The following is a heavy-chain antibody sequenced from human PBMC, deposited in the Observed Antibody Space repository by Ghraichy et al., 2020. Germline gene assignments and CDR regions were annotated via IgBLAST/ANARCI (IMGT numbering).Heavy chain of an antibody. D-gene: IGHD3-22*01. CDR1: GFTFSSYS. CDR2: IDSSSTSI. Sequence: GESLNISCAASGFTFSSYSMNWVRQAPGKGLEWVSSIDSSSTSIYYADSVKGRFTISRDNAKNSLYLQMNSLRAEDTAVYYCARHSTGYVGSWGQGTQVTVSS. CDR3: ARHSTGYVGS. V-gene: IGHV3-21*06. J-gene: IGHJ5*02.